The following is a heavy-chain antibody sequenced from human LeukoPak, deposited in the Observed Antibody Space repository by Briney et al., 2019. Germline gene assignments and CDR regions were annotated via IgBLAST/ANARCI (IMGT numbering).Heavy chain of an antibody. CDR1: GFTVDAYA. J-gene: IGHJ6*02. D-gene: IGHD2-21*02. CDR2: SADSTGT. Sequence: GGSLRLSCAASGFTVDAYAVQWVRQAPGKGLEWVSSADSTGTYYADSVKGRFTISRDNNRNSLYLQMKSLTIEDTAFYYCAKDRWSSGSDSTGMEVWGQGTTITVSS. V-gene: IGHV3-43*02. CDR3: AKDRWSSGSDSTGMEV.